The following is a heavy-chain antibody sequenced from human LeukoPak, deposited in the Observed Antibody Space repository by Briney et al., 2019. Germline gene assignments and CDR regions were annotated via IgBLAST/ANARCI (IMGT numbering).Heavy chain of an antibody. J-gene: IGHJ4*02. V-gene: IGHV4-34*01. Sequence: SESLSLTCAVYVESFTVYYWSWIRHPPGKGLEWIGEINHSGSTNYNPSIKSRITISEDTSKNQLSLKLRSVAAADTAVYYCARLRIPVVGDGYNYDYWGQGTLVTVSS. CDR1: VESFTVYY. D-gene: IGHD5-24*01. CDR2: INHSGST. CDR3: ARLRIPVVGDGYNYDY.